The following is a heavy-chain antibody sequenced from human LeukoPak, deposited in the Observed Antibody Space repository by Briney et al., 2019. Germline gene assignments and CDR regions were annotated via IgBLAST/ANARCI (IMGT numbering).Heavy chain of an antibody. CDR3: AREASDAFDI. J-gene: IGHJ3*02. CDR2: ISSSSTVI. V-gene: IGHV3-48*02. Sequence: GGSLRLSCAASGFTFSSYIMNWVRQAPGKGLEWISYISSSSTVIYYADSVKGRFTISRDNAKNSLYLQMNSLRDEDTAVYYCAREASDAFDIWGQGTMVTVSS. CDR1: GFTFSSYI.